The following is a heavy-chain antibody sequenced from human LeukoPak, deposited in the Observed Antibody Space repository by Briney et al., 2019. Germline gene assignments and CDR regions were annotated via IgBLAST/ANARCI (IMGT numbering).Heavy chain of an antibody. CDR1: GFTFSTYW. V-gene: IGHV3-74*03. CDR3: ARDYAGSPDY. D-gene: IGHD3-10*01. J-gene: IGHJ4*02. Sequence: AGGSLRVSCTASGFTFSTYWINWVRQSPGKGLVWVALINSDGSTTTHADSVKGRFTISRDNAKNTAYLQMNSLRDEDTAVYFCARDYAGSPDYWGQGTLVTVSA. CDR2: INSDGSTT.